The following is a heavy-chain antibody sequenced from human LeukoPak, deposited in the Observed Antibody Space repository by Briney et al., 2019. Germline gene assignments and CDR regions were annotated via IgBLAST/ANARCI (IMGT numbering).Heavy chain of an antibody. Sequence: ASVKVSCKASGYTFTVYYMHWVRHAPGQGLEWMGWINPNSVGTNYTQKFQGRVTITRDTPISTAYLELSRLRSDETAVYYCARDVYGSGSYSSDYWGQGTLVTVSS. V-gene: IGHV1-2*02. J-gene: IGHJ4*02. CDR1: GYTFTVYY. D-gene: IGHD3-10*01. CDR2: INPNSVGT. CDR3: ARDVYGSGSYSSDY.